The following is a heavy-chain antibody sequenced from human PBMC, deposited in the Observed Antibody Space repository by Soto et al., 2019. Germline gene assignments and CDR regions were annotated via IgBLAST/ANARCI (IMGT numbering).Heavy chain of an antibody. J-gene: IGHJ4*02. V-gene: IGHV4-39*07. D-gene: IGHD6-6*01. CDR2: IYYSGST. CDR3: ARVGDSSSYYFDY. CDR1: GGSISSSSYY. Sequence: SETLSLTCTVSGGSISSSSYYWGWIRQPPGKGLEWIGSIYYSGSTYYNPSLKSRVTISVDTSKNQFSLKLSSVTAADTAVYYCARVGDSSSYYFDYWGQGTLVTVSS.